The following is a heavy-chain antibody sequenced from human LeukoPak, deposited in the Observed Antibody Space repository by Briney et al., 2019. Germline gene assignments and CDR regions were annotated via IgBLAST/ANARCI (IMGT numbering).Heavy chain of an antibody. J-gene: IGHJ3*02. CDR1: GGSFSGYY. CDR2: INHSGST. CDR3: ARDRVYYYDSSGPDAFDI. Sequence: SETLSLTCAVYGGSFSGYYWSWICQPPGKGLEWIGEINHSGSTNYNPSLKSRVTISVDTSKNQFSLKLSSVTAADTAVYYCARDRVYYYDSSGPDAFDIWGQGTMVTVSS. D-gene: IGHD3-22*01. V-gene: IGHV4-34*01.